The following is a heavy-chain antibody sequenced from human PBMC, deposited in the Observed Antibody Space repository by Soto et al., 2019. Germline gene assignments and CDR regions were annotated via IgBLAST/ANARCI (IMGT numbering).Heavy chain of an antibody. CDR3: ARGQPLRWYHYYYYYGMDV. D-gene: IGHD4-17*01. CDR1: GGSFSGYY. J-gene: IGHJ6*02. CDR2: SNHSGST. Sequence: PSETLSLTCAVYGGSFSGYYWSWIRQPPGKGMEWIGESNHSGSTNYNPSLKSRVNISVDTSKNQFSLKLSSVTAADTAVYYCARGQPLRWYHYYYYYGMDVWGQGTTVTVSS. V-gene: IGHV4-34*01.